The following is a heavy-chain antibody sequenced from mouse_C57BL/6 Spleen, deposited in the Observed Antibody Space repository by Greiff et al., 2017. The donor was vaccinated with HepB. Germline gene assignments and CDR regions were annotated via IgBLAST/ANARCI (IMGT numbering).Heavy chain of an antibody. CDR3: ARDEGYGSSLDY. CDR2: INYDGSST. D-gene: IGHD1-1*01. CDR1: GFTFSDYY. Sequence: EVMLVESEGGLVQPGSSMKLSCTASGFTFSDYYMAWVRQVPEKGLEWVANINYDGSSTYYLDSLKSRFIISRDNAKNILYLQMSSLKSEDTATYYCARDEGYGSSLDYWGQGTTLTVSS. V-gene: IGHV5-16*01. J-gene: IGHJ2*01.